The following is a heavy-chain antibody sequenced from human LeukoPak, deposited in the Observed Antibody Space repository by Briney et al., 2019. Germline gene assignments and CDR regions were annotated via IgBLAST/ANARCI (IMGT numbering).Heavy chain of an antibody. V-gene: IGHV3-30*04. CDR2: ISYDGSTK. J-gene: IGHJ4*02. Sequence: GGSVRLSCAASGFTFRNYAMHWVRQAPGKGLEWVAVISYDGSTKYCADSVKGRFTISRDTSKNTLYLQINSLRPEDTAVYYCARGADYSQSPCHYWGQGTLVTVSS. CDR1: GFTFRNYA. CDR3: ARGADYSQSPCHY. D-gene: IGHD4-11*01.